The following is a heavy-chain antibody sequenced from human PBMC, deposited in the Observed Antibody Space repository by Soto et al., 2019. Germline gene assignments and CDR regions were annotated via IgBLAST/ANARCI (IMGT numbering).Heavy chain of an antibody. CDR1: GGTFSSYA. Sequence: QVQLVQSGAEVKKPGSSVKVSCKASGGTFSSYAISWVRQAPGQGLKWMGGIIPIFGTANYAQKFQGRVTITAGESTSTAYMELSSLRSEDTAVYYCASSRSTRYYYGMDVWGQGTTVTVSS. CDR2: IIPIFGTA. CDR3: ASSRSTRYYYGMDV. D-gene: IGHD4-17*01. J-gene: IGHJ6*02. V-gene: IGHV1-69*12.